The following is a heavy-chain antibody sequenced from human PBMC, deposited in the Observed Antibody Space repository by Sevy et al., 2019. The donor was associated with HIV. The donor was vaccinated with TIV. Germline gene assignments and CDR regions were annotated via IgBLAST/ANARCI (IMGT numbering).Heavy chain of an antibody. Sequence: ASVKVSCKISGYRLSELSMHWVRQAPGKGLEWMGRFDPEDGEIIYAQKFQGRVTVTEDTSTATAYMELSRLRSEDTAVYYCATGREYYDENSGYFDYWGPGTLVTVSS. CDR2: FDPEDGEI. CDR1: GYRLSELS. D-gene: IGHD3-22*01. J-gene: IGHJ4*02. CDR3: ATGREYYDENSGYFDY. V-gene: IGHV1-24*01.